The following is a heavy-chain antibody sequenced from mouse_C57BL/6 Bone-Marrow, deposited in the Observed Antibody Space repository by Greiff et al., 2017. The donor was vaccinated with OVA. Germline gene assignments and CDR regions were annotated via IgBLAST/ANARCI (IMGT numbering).Heavy chain of an antibody. V-gene: IGHV1-59*01. CDR1: GYTFTSYW. CDR3: ARRSNHPYYSDY. CDR2: IDPSDSYT. Sequence: QVQLQQPGAELVRPGTSVKLSCKASGYTFTSYWMHWVKQRPGQGLEWIGVIDPSDSYTNYNQKFKGKATLTVDTSSSTAYMQLSSLTSEDSAVYYCARRSNHPYYSDYWGQGTTLTVSS. D-gene: IGHD2-5*01. J-gene: IGHJ2*01.